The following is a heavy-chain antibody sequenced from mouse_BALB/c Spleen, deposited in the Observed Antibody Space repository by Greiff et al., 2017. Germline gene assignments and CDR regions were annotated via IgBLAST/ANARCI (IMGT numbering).Heavy chain of an antibody. Sequence: EVQLQQSGPGLVKPSQTVSLTCTVTGISITTGNYRWSWIRQFPGNKLEWIGYIYYSGTITYNPSLTSRTTITRDTSKNQFFLEMNSLTAEDTATYYCARDVGYLLYYAMDYWGQGTSVTVSS. CDR1: GISITTGNYR. CDR3: ARDVGYLLYYAMDY. CDR2: IYYSGTI. D-gene: IGHD2-2*01. J-gene: IGHJ4*01. V-gene: IGHV3-5*02.